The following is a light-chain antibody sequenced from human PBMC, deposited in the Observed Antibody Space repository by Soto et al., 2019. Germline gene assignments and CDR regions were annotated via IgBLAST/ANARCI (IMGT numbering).Light chain of an antibody. CDR1: RSIGNS. J-gene: IGKJ5*01. Sequence: EIVLTQSPATLSLSPGERATLSCRASRSIGNSLIWYQQKPGQAPTLLIYDVSNRAAGIPARFSGSGSGTDFTVTISSLEPEDFAVYYCQQRFSWPLTFGQGTRLEIK. V-gene: IGKV3-11*01. CDR2: DVS. CDR3: QQRFSWPLT.